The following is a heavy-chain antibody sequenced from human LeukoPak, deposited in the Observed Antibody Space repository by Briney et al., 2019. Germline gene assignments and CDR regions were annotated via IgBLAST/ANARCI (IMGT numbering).Heavy chain of an antibody. CDR2: ITSTGDST. J-gene: IGHJ4*02. CDR1: GFTFSNYA. V-gene: IGHV3-23*01. CDR3: AKFYDILTSYFDY. D-gene: IGHD3-9*01. Sequence: GGSLRLSCAASGFTFSNYAMRWVRQAPGKGLEWVSTITSTGDSTYYADSVKGRFTISRDNSKNTLYLQMNSLRAEDTAVYYCAKFYDILTSYFDYWGQGTLVTVSS.